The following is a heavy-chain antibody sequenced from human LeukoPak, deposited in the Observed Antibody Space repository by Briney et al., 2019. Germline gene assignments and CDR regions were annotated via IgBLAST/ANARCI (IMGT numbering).Heavy chain of an antibody. CDR3: ARGGERSHGLKY. J-gene: IGHJ4*02. V-gene: IGHV1-46*01. D-gene: IGHD3-16*01. Sequence: ASVKVSCKASGYTFTSYYMHWERQAPGQGLEWMGIINPSGGSTSYAQKFQGRVTMTRNTPISTAYMELSSLRSEDTAVYYCARGGERSHGLKYWGQGTLVTVSS. CDR2: INPSGGST. CDR1: GYTFTSYY.